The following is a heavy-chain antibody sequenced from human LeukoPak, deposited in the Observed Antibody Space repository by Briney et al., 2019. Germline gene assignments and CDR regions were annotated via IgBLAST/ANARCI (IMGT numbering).Heavy chain of an antibody. V-gene: IGHV3-30*01. J-gene: IGHJ6*03. CDR2: ISYDGNNK. D-gene: IGHD3-3*01. CDR1: GFTFSSYA. CDR3: ARVYYDFWSGYPPAVKSGTSAKRGDDYYYMDV. Sequence: GGSLRLSCAASGFTFSSYAMPWVRQAPGKGLEWVAVISYDGNNKYYADSVKGRFTISRDNSKNTLYLQMNSLRAEDTAVYYCARVYYDFWSGYPPAVKSGTSAKRGDDYYYMDVWGKGTTVTVSS.